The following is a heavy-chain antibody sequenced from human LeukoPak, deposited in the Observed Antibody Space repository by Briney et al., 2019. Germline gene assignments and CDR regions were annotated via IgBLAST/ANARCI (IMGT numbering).Heavy chain of an antibody. V-gene: IGHV4-59*12. CDR3: ARDSPGIAVAGTFDY. J-gene: IGHJ4*02. Sequence: SDTLSRTCTVSGGSISSYYWSWIRQPPGKGLEWIGYIYYSGSTNYNPSLKSRVTISVDTSKSQFSLKLSSVTAADTAVYYCARDSPGIAVAGTFDYWGQGTLVNVSS. CDR1: GGSISSYY. D-gene: IGHD6-19*01. CDR2: IYYSGST.